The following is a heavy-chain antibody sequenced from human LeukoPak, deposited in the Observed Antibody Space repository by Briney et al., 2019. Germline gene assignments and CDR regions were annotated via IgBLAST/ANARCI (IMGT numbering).Heavy chain of an antibody. D-gene: IGHD5-12*01. J-gene: IGHJ4*02. CDR2: ISAYNGNT. CDR1: GYTFTSYG. Sequence: ASVKVSCKASGYTFTSYGISWVRQAPGQGLEWMGWISAYNGNTNYAQKLQGRVTMTTDTSTSTAYMELRSLRSDDTAVYYCARAGRSGYGNYYFDYWGQGTLVTVSS. CDR3: ARAGRSGYGNYYFDY. V-gene: IGHV1-18*01.